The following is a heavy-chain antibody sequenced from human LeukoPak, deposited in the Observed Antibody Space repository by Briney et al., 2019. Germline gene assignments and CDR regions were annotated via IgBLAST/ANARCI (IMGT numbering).Heavy chain of an antibody. V-gene: IGHV1-8*01. CDR2: MKTKSGNT. Sequence: GASVKASCKAPGYTFTRYDINWVRQATGQGLEWMGWMKTKSGNTGHAQKFQGRVTMTRDTSISTAYMELSRLRSDDTAVYYCARVLVVVPAAILQRAFDIWGQGTMVTVSS. D-gene: IGHD2-2*02. J-gene: IGHJ3*02. CDR1: GYTFTRYD. CDR3: ARVLVVVPAAILQRAFDI.